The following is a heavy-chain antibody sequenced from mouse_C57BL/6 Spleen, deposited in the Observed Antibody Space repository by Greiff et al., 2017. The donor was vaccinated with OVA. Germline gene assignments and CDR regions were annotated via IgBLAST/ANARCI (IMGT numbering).Heavy chain of an antibody. CDR1: GFSLTSSG. V-gene: IGHV2-2*01. Sequence: QVQLQQSGPGLVQPSQSLSITCTVSGFSLTSSGVHWVRQSPGKGLEWLGVIWSGGSTDYNAAFISRLSISKDNSKSQVFVKMNSRQADDTAIYYCARRPTVVAKGYAMDYWGQGTSVTVSS. CDR2: IWSGGST. J-gene: IGHJ4*01. CDR3: ARRPTVVAKGYAMDY. D-gene: IGHD1-1*01.